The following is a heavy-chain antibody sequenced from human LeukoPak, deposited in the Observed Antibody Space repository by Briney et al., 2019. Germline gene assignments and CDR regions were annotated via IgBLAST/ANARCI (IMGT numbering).Heavy chain of an antibody. CDR1: GFTFSSYA. Sequence: GGSLRLSCAASGFTFSSYAMSWVRQAPGKELEWVSAISGSGGSTYYADSVKGRFTISRDNSKNTLYLQMNSLRAEDTAVYCCAKETYSGYDFGDYWGQGTLVTVSS. CDR3: AKETYSGYDFGDY. V-gene: IGHV3-23*01. CDR2: ISGSGGST. J-gene: IGHJ4*02. D-gene: IGHD5-12*01.